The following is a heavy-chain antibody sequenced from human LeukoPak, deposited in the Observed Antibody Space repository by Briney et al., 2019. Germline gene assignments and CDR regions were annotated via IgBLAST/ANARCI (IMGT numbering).Heavy chain of an antibody. Sequence: GGSLRLSCAASGFTFSSYAMSWVRQAPGKGLEWVSAISGSGGSTYYADSVKGRFTISRDNSKNTLYLQMNSLRAEDTAVYYCARDGGQLVAIYYYYYGMDVWGQGTTVTVSS. CDR2: ISGSGGST. D-gene: IGHD6-13*01. J-gene: IGHJ6*02. CDR1: GFTFSSYA. CDR3: ARDGGQLVAIYYYYYGMDV. V-gene: IGHV3-23*01.